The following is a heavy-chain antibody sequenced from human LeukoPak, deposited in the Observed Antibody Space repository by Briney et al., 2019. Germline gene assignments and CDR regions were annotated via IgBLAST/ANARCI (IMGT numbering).Heavy chain of an antibody. J-gene: IGHJ3*02. Sequence: PGGSLRLSCAASGFTFSSYSMNWVRQAPGKGLEWVSSISSSSSYIYYADSVKGRFTISRDNAKNSLYLQMNSLRAEDTAMYYCAREYSGSHGVAFDIWGQGTMVTVSS. D-gene: IGHD1-26*01. CDR3: AREYSGSHGVAFDI. V-gene: IGHV3-21*04. CDR1: GFTFSSYS. CDR2: ISSSSSYI.